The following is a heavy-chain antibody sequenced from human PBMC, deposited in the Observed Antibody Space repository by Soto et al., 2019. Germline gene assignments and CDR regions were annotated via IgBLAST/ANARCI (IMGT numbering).Heavy chain of an antibody. CDR3: ARDYQLRLSDN. D-gene: IGHD2-2*01. J-gene: IGHJ4*02. CDR2: ISSSSTTI. V-gene: IGHV3-48*01. Sequence: EVQLVESGGGLVQPGGSLRLSCAASGFSISTYSMNWVRQAPGKGLEWVSYISSSSTTIYYADSVKGRFTISRDNAKNSLYLQMNSLRAEDTAVYYCARDYQLRLSDNWGQGTLVTVSS. CDR1: GFSISTYS.